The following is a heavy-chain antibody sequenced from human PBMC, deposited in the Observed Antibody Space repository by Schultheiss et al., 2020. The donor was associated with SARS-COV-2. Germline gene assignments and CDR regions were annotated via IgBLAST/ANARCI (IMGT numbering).Heavy chain of an antibody. CDR3: TRHVYTNNPDNWFDP. V-gene: IGHV4-30-2*01. CDR1: GGSISSGGYS. Sequence: SETLSLTCTVSGGSISSGGYSWSWIRQPPGKGLEWIGYIYHSGSTYYNPSLKSRVTISVDTSKNQFSLKLSSVTAADTAVYYCTRHVYTNNPDNWFDPWGQGTLVTVSS. J-gene: IGHJ5*02. D-gene: IGHD1/OR15-1a*01. CDR2: IYHSGST.